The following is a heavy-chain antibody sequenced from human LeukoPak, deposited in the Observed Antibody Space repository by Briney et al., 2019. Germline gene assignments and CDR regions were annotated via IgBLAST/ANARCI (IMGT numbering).Heavy chain of an antibody. J-gene: IGHJ6*02. CDR3: AKGHPHGMDV. CDR2: INGGVTTI. V-gene: IGHV3-48*03. Sequence: QPGGSLRLSCAASGFTFSSYEMNWVRQSPGKGLEWVSHINGGVTTIYYADSVRGRFTISRDNADNSVYLQMNSLRADDTAVYYCAKGHPHGMDVWGQGTSVTVSS. CDR1: GFTFSSYE.